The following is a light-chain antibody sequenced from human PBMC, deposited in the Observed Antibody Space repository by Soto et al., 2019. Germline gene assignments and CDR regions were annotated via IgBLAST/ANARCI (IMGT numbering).Light chain of an antibody. CDR1: QGIRND. CDR2: AAS. V-gene: IGKV1-17*01. CDR3: QQYGSSGT. J-gene: IGKJ1*01. Sequence: DIQMTQSPSSLSASVGDRVTITCRASQGIRNDLGWFQQKPGKAPKRLIYAASTLQSGVPSRFSGSGSGTDFTLTISRLEPEDFAVYYCQQYGSSGTFGQGTRWIS.